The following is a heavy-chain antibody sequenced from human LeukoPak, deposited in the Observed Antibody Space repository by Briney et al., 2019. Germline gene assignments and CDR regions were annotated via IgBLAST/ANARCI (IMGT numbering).Heavy chain of an antibody. CDR1: GFTFSSYW. D-gene: IGHD1-1*01. J-gene: IGHJ3*01. V-gene: IGHV3-74*01. CDR3: ARDTGL. Sequence: GGSLRLSCAASGFTFSSYWMHWVRQAPGKGLVWVSHINSDGSSTTYADSVKGRFTISRDNAKNTLYLQMNSLRAEDTAVYYCARDTGLWGQGTMVTVSS. CDR2: INSDGSST.